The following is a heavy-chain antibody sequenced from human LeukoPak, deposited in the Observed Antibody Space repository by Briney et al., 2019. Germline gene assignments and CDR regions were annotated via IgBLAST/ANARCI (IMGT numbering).Heavy chain of an antibody. CDR1: GLTFSSYA. V-gene: IGHV3-23*01. CDR2: ISTSGGST. CDR3: ARGVGYYQDYFDY. D-gene: IGHD3-22*01. J-gene: IGHJ4*02. Sequence: VRSLRLSCAASGLTFSSYAMSWVRQDPGRGLEWVAAISTSGGSTYYPDSVKGRFTISRDNSKNTLYLQMNSLRAEDTAVYYCARGVGYYQDYFDYWGQGTLVTVSS.